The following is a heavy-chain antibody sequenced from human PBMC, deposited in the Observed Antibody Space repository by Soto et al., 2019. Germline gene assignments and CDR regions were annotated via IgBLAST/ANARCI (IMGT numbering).Heavy chain of an antibody. CDR3: ARRTLYYGMDV. Sequence: GESLKISCKGSGYSFAGYWITWVRQKPGKGLEWMGRIDPSDSYTNYSPSFQGHVTISADKSISTAYLQWSSLKASDTAMYYCARRTLYYGMDVWGQGTTVTVSS. CDR1: GYSFAGYW. V-gene: IGHV5-10-1*01. J-gene: IGHJ6*02. CDR2: IDPSDSYT.